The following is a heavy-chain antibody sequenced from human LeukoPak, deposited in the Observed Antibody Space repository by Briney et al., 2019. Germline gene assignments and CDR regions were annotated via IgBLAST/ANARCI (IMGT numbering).Heavy chain of an antibody. CDR1: GFTFSSYS. J-gene: IGHJ6*03. CDR2: ISSSSSYI. V-gene: IGHV3-21*01. Sequence: PGGSLRLSCAASGFTFSSYSMNWVRQAPGKGLEWVSSISSSSSYIYYADSVKGRFTISRDNAKNSLYLQMNSLRAEDTAVYYCARVIEGGSSWYAWAHYYYMDVWGKGTTVTISS. CDR3: ARVIEGGSSWYAWAHYYYMDV. D-gene: IGHD6-13*01.